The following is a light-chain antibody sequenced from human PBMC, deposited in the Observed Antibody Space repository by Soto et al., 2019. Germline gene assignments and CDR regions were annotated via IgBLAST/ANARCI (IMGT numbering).Light chain of an antibody. CDR2: GAS. CDR1: QSISTT. Sequence: TQSPATLSVSPGERVSLSCRASQSISTTLAWYQQKPGQAPRLLIYGASRRATGLPDRFSGSGSGTDFTLTISRLEPEDFAVYYCQQYGSSNTFGQGTKVDIK. V-gene: IGKV3-20*01. J-gene: IGKJ2*01. CDR3: QQYGSSNT.